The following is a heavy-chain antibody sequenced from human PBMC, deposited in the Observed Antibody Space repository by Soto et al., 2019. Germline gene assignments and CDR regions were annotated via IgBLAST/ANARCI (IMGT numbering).Heavy chain of an antibody. Sequence: PSQTMSLTRTVSDGSSVSYCGSCIRQPPGKGLEWVGYIYYSGSTNYNPSLKSRVTISVDTSKNQFSLKLSSVTAADTAVYYCARGDAAFDIWGHGTMVTVSS. CDR3: ARGDAAFDI. CDR2: IYYSGST. D-gene: IGHD2-21*02. J-gene: IGHJ3*02. V-gene: IGHV4-59*01. CDR1: DGSSVSYC.